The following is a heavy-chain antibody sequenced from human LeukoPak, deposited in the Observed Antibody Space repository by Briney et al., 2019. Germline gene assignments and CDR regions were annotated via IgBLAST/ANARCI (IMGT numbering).Heavy chain of an antibody. CDR2: IYYSGST. V-gene: IGHV4-59*01. CDR3: ARHPSGVGYCSGGSCYSGYYYGMDV. Sequence: SETLSLTCTVSGGSISIYYWSSIRQPPRKGLEWDRYIYYSGSTTYNPSLKTRLPISVDTSKTQYSLKLSSVTAADTAVYYCARHPSGVGYCSGGSCYSGYYYGMDVWGQGTTVTVSS. D-gene: IGHD2-15*01. CDR1: GGSISIYY. J-gene: IGHJ6*02.